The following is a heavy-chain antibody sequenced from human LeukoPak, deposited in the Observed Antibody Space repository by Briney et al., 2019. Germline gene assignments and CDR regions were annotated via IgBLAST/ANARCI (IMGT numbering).Heavy chain of an antibody. CDR3: ARLDDYGDYGFGY. V-gene: IGHV4-34*01. CDR2: INHSGST. J-gene: IGHJ4*02. CDR1: GGSFSGYY. Sequence: SETLSLTCAVYGGSFSGYYWSWIRQPPGKGLEWIGEINHSGSTNYNPSLKSRVTISVDTSKNRFSLTLSSVTAADTAVYYCARLDDYGDYGFGYWGQGTLVTVSS. D-gene: IGHD4-17*01.